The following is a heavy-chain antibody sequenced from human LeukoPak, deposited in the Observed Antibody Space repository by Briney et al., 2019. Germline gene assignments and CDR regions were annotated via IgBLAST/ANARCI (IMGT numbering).Heavy chain of an antibody. Sequence: ASVKVSCKASGYTFTCYYMHWVRQAPGQGLEWMGWINPNSGGTNYAQKFQGRVTMTRDTSISTAYMELSRLRSDDTAVYYCASLYSGYDYDWFDPWGQGTLVTVSS. V-gene: IGHV1-2*02. D-gene: IGHD5-12*01. CDR1: GYTFTCYY. CDR3: ASLYSGYDYDWFDP. CDR2: INPNSGGT. J-gene: IGHJ5*02.